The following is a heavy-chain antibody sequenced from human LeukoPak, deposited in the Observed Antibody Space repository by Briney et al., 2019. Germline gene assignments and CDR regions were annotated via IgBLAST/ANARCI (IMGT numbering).Heavy chain of an antibody. V-gene: IGHV1-2*02. CDR3: ARVISKWELPLDY. D-gene: IGHD1-26*01. Sequence: ASVKVSCKASGYTFTGYYMHWVRQAPGQGLECMGWINPNSGGTNYAQKFQGRVTMTRDTSISTAYMELSRLRSDDTAVYYCARVISKWELPLDYWGQGTLVTVSS. J-gene: IGHJ4*02. CDR2: INPNSGGT. CDR1: GYTFTGYY.